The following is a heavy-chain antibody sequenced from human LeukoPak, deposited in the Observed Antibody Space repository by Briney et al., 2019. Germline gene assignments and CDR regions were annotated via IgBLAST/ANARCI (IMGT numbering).Heavy chain of an antibody. D-gene: IGHD3-3*01. CDR3: ARQYDFWSGLNNWFDP. Sequence: SETLSLTCTVSGDSISSTRYYWGWIRQPPGKGLEWIANIYYSGSTYYNPSLKSRVTISVDTSKNQFSLKLTSETAADTAVYYCARQYDFWSGLNNWFDPWGQGTLVTVSS. CDR1: GDSISSTRYY. V-gene: IGHV4-39*01. CDR2: IYYSGST. J-gene: IGHJ5*02.